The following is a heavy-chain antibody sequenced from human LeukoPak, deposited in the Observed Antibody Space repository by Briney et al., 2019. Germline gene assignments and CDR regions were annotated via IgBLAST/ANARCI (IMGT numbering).Heavy chain of an antibody. J-gene: IGHJ5*02. CDR3: ARGRKQQLVRTTYNWFDP. D-gene: IGHD6-13*01. CDR1: GGSFSGYY. Sequence: PSETLSLTCAVYGGSFSGYYWSWIRQPPGKGLEWIGEISHSGSINYNPSLKSRVTISVDRSKNQFSLNLTSVTAADTALYYCARGRKQQLVRTTYNWFDPWGQGTLVTVSS. V-gene: IGHV4-34*01. CDR2: ISHSGSI.